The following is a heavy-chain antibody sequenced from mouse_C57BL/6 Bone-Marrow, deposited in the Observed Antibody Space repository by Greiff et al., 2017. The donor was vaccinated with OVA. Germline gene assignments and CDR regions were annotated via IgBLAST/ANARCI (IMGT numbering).Heavy chain of an antibody. Sequence: VQLQQSGPELVKPGASVKISCKASGYAFSSSWMNWVKQRPGKGLEWIGGFYPVDEDTTSNGRFTGKAKLTADKSSSTAYMQRSSLTSEDAVVYFCANCYDEDAMDYWGQGTSVTVSS. CDR2: FYPVDEDT. D-gene: IGHD2-12*01. CDR3: ANCYDEDAMDY. CDR1: GYAFSSSW. J-gene: IGHJ4*01. V-gene: IGHV1-82*01.